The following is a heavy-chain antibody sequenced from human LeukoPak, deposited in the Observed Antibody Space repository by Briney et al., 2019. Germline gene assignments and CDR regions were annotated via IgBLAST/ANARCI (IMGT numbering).Heavy chain of an antibody. CDR2: IKQDGSEK. CDR3: VTDYQRY. D-gene: IGHD3-16*02. CDR1: GFTFSSYA. J-gene: IGHJ4*02. V-gene: IGHV3-7*01. Sequence: GGSLRLSCAASGFTFSSYAMSWVRQAPGKGLEWVANIKQDGSEKYYVDSVKGRFTISRDNAKNSLYLQMNSLRAEDTAVYYCVTDYQRYWGQGTLVTVSS.